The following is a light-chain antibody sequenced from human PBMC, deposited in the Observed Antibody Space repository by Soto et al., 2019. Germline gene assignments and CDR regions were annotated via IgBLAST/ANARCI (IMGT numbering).Light chain of an antibody. Sequence: QSALTQPRSVSGSPGQSVTISCTGTNNDVGFYNYVSWYQQQLGKAPKLLIYDVNKRPSGVPPRFSGSKSANTASLTISGLQAADEADYYCNSYAGGLVPFGGGTKVTVL. J-gene: IGLJ2*01. CDR1: NNDVGFYNY. CDR3: NSYAGGLVP. V-gene: IGLV2-11*01. CDR2: DVN.